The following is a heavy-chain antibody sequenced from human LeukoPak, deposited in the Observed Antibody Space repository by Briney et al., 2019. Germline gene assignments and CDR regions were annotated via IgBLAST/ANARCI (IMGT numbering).Heavy chain of an antibody. D-gene: IGHD3-22*01. CDR3: ATGGSSGYPTPYYFDY. CDR2: FDPEDGET. CDR1: GYTLTELS. V-gene: IGHV1-24*01. J-gene: IGHJ4*02. Sequence: GASVKVSCKVSGYTLTELSMHWVRQAPGKGLEWMGGFDPEDGETIYAQKFQGRVTMTEDTSTDTAYMELSSLRSEDTAVYYCATGGSSGYPTPYYFDYWGQGTLVTVSS.